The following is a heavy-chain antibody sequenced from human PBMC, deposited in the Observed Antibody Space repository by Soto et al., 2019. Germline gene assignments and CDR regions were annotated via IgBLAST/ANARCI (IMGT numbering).Heavy chain of an antibody. Sequence: GGSLRLSCAASGFTFSSYGMHWVRQAPGKGLEWVAVISYDGSNKYYADSVKGRFTISRDNSKNTLYLQMNSLRAEDTAVYYCAGIAADVIYRGQASLCTVSS. CDR2: ISYDGSNK. CDR3: AGIAADVIY. J-gene: IGHJ4*02. D-gene: IGHD6-13*01. CDR1: GFTFSSYG. V-gene: IGHV3-30*03.